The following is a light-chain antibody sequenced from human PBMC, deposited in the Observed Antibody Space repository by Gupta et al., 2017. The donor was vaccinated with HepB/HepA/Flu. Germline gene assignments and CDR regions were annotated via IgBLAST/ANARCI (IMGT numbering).Light chain of an antibody. CDR2: DAS. CDR3: QKRSNWPQMYT. Sequence: EIVLTQSPATLSLSPAERATLSCRASQSVSSYFAWYQQKPGQAPRLLIYDASNRATGIPARFSGSGSGTDFTLTISSLEPEDFAVYYCQKRSNWPQMYTFGQGTKLEIK. J-gene: IGKJ2*01. V-gene: IGKV3-11*01. CDR1: QSVSSY.